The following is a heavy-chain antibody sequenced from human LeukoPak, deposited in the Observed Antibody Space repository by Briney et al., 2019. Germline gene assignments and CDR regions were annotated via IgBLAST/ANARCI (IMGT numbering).Heavy chain of an antibody. CDR2: ISSSGSTI. D-gene: IGHD3-16*01. J-gene: IGHJ4*02. CDR1: GFAFSTYE. Sequence: GGSLRLSCAASGFAFSTYEMNWVRQAPGKGLEWISYISSSGSTIYYADSVKGRFTISRDNAKNSLYLQMNSLRAEDTAVYYCARVGAYAAVNCWGQGTLVAVSS. V-gene: IGHV3-48*03. CDR3: ARVGAYAAVNC.